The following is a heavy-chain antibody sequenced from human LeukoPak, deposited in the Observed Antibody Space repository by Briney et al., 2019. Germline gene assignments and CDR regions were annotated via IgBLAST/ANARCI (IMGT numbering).Heavy chain of an antibody. Sequence: GGSLRLSCAASGFTFSSYGMHWVRQAPGKGLEWVSAISGSGGSTYYADSVKGRFTISRDNSKNTLYLQMNSLRAEDTAVYYCAKAPDYYDSSIFDYWGQGTLVTVSS. CDR1: GFTFSSYG. D-gene: IGHD3-22*01. V-gene: IGHV3-23*01. J-gene: IGHJ4*02. CDR2: ISGSGGST. CDR3: AKAPDYYDSSIFDY.